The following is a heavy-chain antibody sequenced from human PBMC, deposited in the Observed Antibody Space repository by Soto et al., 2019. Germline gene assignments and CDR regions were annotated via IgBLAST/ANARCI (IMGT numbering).Heavy chain of an antibody. Sequence: PAETLSLTCTVSGGAISSYYWSLIRQPPGKGLEWIGYIYYSGSTNYNPSLKSRVTISVETSKSQFSLKLSSVTAADTAVYYCARGRSLKHYGSGSYYSSWFDPWGQGILFTVSS. CDR1: GGAISSYY. J-gene: IGHJ5*02. CDR3: ARGRSLKHYGSGSYYSSWFDP. V-gene: IGHV4-59*01. CDR2: IYYSGST. D-gene: IGHD3-10*01.